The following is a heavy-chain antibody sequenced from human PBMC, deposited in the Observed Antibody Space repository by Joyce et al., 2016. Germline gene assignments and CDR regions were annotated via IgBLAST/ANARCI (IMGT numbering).Heavy chain of an antibody. CDR3: AKDWGRNFWSGFSYLDV. J-gene: IGHJ6*01. Sequence: QVQLVESGGGVVQPGRSLRLSCAASGFSFSDYGMHWVRQAPGKGVEWVAVRSDDGSNKDYADSVKGRFTISRVNSDSTLYLQINSLEVEDTAMYYCAKDWGRNFWSGFSYLDVWGQGTMVTVSS. V-gene: IGHV3-30*18. CDR1: GFSFSDYG. CDR2: RSDDGSNK. D-gene: IGHD3-3*01.